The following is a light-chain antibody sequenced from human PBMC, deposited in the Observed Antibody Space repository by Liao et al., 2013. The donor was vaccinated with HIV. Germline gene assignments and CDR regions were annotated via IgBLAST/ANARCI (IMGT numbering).Light chain of an antibody. V-gene: IGLV3-21*01. CDR1: NIGSKS. Sequence: SYVLTQPPSVSVAPGKTATIPCGGNNIGSKSVHWYQQKPGQAPVLVISYDSDRPSGIPERFSGSNSGNTATLTISGTQTMDEADYYCQAWDTSTHVFGTGTKVTVL. CDR2: YDS. CDR3: QAWDTSTHV. J-gene: IGLJ1*01.